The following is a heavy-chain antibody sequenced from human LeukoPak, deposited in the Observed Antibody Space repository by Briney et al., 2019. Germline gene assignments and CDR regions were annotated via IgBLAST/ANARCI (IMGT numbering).Heavy chain of an antibody. V-gene: IGHV4-31*03. CDR1: GGSISGGGYY. Sequence: SETLSLTCTVSGGSISGGGYYWSWIRRHPGKGLEWIGYIYYSGSTYYNPSLKSRVTISVDTSKNQFSLKLSSVTAADTAVYYCASILWFGESNDYWGQGTLVTVSS. CDR3: ASILWFGESNDY. J-gene: IGHJ4*02. D-gene: IGHD3-10*01. CDR2: IYYSGST.